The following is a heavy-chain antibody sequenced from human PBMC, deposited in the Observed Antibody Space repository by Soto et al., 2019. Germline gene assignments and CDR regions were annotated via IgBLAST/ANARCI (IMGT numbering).Heavy chain of an antibody. CDR1: GFTFSDYY. CDR2: ISSSGSTI. D-gene: IGHD4-17*01. Sequence: GGSLRLSCAASGFTFSDYYMSWIRQAPGKGLEWVSYISSSGSTIYYADSVKGRFTISRDNAKNSLYLQMNSLGAEDTAVYYCARDTKRSVTDYYYYMDVWGKGTTVTVSS. V-gene: IGHV3-11*01. CDR3: ARDTKRSVTDYYYYMDV. J-gene: IGHJ6*03.